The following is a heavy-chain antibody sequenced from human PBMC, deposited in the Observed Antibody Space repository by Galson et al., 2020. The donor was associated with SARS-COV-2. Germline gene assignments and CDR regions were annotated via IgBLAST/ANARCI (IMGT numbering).Heavy chain of an antibody. CDR1: GDSIIRSTYW. CDR2: IYYSGST. V-gene: IGHV4-39*07. J-gene: IGHJ4*02. Sequence: SETLSLTCTVSGDSIIRSTYWWGWLRQPPGKGLEWIGSIYYSGSTYYNPSLESRLTISVDTSKNQFSLKLSSVTAADMAIYYCARDRGDYGLKFYFDYWGQGTLVTVSS. CDR3: ARDRGDYGLKFYFDY. D-gene: IGHD4-17*01.